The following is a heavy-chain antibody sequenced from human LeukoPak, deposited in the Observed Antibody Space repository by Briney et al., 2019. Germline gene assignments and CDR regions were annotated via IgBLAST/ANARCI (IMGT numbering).Heavy chain of an antibody. Sequence: GGSLRLSCAASGFTVSSNYMGWVRQAPGKGLEWVSVIYSGGSTYYADSVKGRFTISRDNSKNTLYLHMNSLRPEDTAVYYCARAGSGWYPLDYWGQGTLVTVSS. V-gene: IGHV3-66*02. J-gene: IGHJ4*02. CDR3: ARAGSGWYPLDY. D-gene: IGHD6-13*01. CDR1: GFTVSSNY. CDR2: IYSGGST.